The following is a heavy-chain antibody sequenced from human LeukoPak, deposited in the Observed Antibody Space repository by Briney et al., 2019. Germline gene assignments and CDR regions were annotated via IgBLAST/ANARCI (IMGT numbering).Heavy chain of an antibody. D-gene: IGHD3-22*01. J-gene: IGHJ4*02. CDR2: ISSSGSTI. CDR3: ARESYYYDSSGYYVCYFDY. Sequence: PGGSLRLSCAASGFTFSDYYMSWIRQAPGKGLEWVSYISSSGSTIYYADSVKGRFTNSRDNAKNSLYLQMHSLRAEDTAVYYCARESYYYDSSGYYVCYFDYWGQGTLVTASS. V-gene: IGHV3-11*01. CDR1: GFTFSDYY.